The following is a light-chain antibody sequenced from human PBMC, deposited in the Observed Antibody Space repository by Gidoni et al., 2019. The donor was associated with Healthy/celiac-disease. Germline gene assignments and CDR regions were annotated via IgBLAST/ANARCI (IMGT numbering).Light chain of an antibody. CDR3: QQYNNWPPGRT. J-gene: IGKJ1*01. V-gene: IGKV3-15*01. CDR2: GAS. Sequence: EIVMTQSPATLSVSPGERATLSCRASQSVSSNLAWYQQKPGQAPRLLIYGASSGSGTEFTLTISSLQSEDFAVYYCQQYNNWPPGRTFGQGTKVEIK. CDR1: QSVSSN.